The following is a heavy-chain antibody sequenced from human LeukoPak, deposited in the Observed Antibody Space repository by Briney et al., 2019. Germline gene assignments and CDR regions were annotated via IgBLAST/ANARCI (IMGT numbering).Heavy chain of an antibody. CDR2: IYTSESTNYNPSL. J-gene: IGHJ5*02. CDR3: ARDPRIAAAGMGPNWFDP. V-gene: IGHV4-4*08. D-gene: IGHD6-13*01. Sequence: SETLSLTCTVSGGSISSYYWSWIRQPPGKGLEWIGYIYTSESTNYNPSLNYNPSLKSRVTISVDTSKNQFSLKLSSVTAADTAVYYCARDPRIAAAGMGPNWFDPWGQGTLVTVSS. CDR1: GGSISSYY.